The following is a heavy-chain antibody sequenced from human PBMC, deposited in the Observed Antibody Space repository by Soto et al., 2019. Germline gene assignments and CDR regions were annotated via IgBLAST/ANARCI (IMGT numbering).Heavy chain of an antibody. J-gene: IGHJ5*02. CDR3: SRGIKCGLCA. D-gene: IGHD2-21*01. CDR2: ISYDGSNR. V-gene: IGHV3-30*03. Sequence: QVQLAESGGGVVQPGRSLRLSCTTSGFVFNDYDIHWVRQAPGKGLAWLASISYDGSNRYYADSVKGRFTISRDNSKTTLSLQINSLGAEDTAVYYCSRGIKCGLCAWGPGTLVTVSS. CDR1: GFVFNDYD.